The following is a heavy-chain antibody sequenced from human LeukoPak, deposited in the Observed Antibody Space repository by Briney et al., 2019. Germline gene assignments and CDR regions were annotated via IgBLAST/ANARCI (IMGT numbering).Heavy chain of an antibody. CDR3: ARALCSGGSCYVDSEGFDL. CDR1: GFTFSSYS. Sequence: GGSLRLSCAASGFTFSSYSMSWLRRAPGEGVEWVSSISCSSSYIYYADSVKGRFTISKENSKNSLSLQRKCLVASDPAVYYFARALCSGGSCYVDSEGFDLWGQGPVVPVTS. V-gene: IGHV3-21*01. J-gene: IGHJ5*02. D-gene: IGHD2-15*01. CDR2: ISCSSSYI.